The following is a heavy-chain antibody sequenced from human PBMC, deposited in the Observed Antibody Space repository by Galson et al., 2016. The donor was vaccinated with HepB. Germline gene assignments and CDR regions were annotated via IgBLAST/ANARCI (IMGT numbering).Heavy chain of an antibody. CDR2: FDPDDGET. Sequence: SVKVSCKVSGYTFTELSIHWVRQAPGKGLEWMGGFDPDDGETVYAQKFQGRVTMTEDTSTDTAYMYLSSLRSEDTAVYYCATGLNPWHFDSWGQGTPVTVSS. D-gene: IGHD1-14*01. V-gene: IGHV1-24*01. CDR3: ATGLNPWHFDS. J-gene: IGHJ5*01. CDR1: GYTFTELS.